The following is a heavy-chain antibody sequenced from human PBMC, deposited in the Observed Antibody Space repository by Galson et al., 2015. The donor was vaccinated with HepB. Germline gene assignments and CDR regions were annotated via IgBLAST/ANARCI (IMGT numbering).Heavy chain of an antibody. CDR3: ARGGYCSSTSCYHNWFDP. D-gene: IGHD2-2*01. CDR1: GYTFTSYD. Sequence: SVKVSCKASGYTFTSYDINWVRQATGQGLEWMGWMNPNSGNTGYAQKFQGRVTMTRNTSISTAYMELSSLRSEDTAVYYCARGGYCSSTSCYHNWFDPWGQGTLVTVSS. CDR2: MNPNSGNT. J-gene: IGHJ5*02. V-gene: IGHV1-8*01.